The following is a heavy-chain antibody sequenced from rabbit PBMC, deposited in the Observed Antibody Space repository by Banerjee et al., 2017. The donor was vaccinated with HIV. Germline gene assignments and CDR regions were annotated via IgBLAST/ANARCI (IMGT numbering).Heavy chain of an antibody. J-gene: IGHJ4*01. CDR1: GFSFSNKAV. CDR3: ASDIYGHGGFSL. D-gene: IGHD6-1*01. Sequence: QEQLLESGGGLVKPEGSLKLSCTASGFSFSNKAVMRWVRQAPGKGLEWIASIYPTNGVSYYANWAKGRFTISKTSSTTVTLQMTSLTAADTATYFCASDIYGHGGFSLWGPGTLVTVS. CDR2: IYPTNGVS. V-gene: IGHV1S45*01.